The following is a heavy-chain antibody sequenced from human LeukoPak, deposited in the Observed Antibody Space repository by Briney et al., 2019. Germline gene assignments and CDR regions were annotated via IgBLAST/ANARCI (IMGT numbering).Heavy chain of an antibody. CDR3: ARDHVVEIVGAHDAFDI. Sequence: GASVKVSCKASGYTFTSYGISWGRRAPGQGREGMGWISAYNGNTNYAQKLQGRVTMTTDTSTSTAYMELRSLRSDDTAVYYCARDHVVEIVGAHDAFDIWGQGTMVTVSS. CDR2: ISAYNGNT. CDR1: GYTFTSYG. V-gene: IGHV1-18*01. D-gene: IGHD1-26*01. J-gene: IGHJ3*02.